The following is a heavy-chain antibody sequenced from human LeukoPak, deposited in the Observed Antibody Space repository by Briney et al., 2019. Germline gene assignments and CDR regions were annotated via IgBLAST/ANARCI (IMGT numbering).Heavy chain of an antibody. CDR1: GFTFSSYG. V-gene: IGHV3-30*03. CDR3: VKGVSFYYFDY. D-gene: IGHD6-13*01. Sequence: GGSLRLSCAASGFTFSSYGMHWVRQAPGKGLEWVAVISYDGSNKYYADSVKGRFTISRDNSKNTLYLQMNSLRAEDTAVYYCVKGVSFYYFDYWGQGTLVTVSS. J-gene: IGHJ4*02. CDR2: ISYDGSNK.